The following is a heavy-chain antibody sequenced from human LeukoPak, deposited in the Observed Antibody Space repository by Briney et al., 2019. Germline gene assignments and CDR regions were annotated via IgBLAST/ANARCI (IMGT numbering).Heavy chain of an antibody. J-gene: IGHJ4*02. CDR3: ARQSSSGWRYFDY. CDR2: IIPIFGSA. V-gene: IGHV1-69*13. D-gene: IGHD6-19*01. Sequence: SVKVSCKASGGSFNTYAINWVRQAPGQGLEWMGGIIPIFGSANYAQKFQGRVTISADESTSTVYMELSSLRSEDTAVYYCARQSSSGWRYFDYWGQGTLVTVSS. CDR1: GGSFNTYA.